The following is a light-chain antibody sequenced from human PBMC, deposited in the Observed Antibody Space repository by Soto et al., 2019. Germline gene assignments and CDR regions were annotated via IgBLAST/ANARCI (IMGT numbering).Light chain of an antibody. CDR1: QSVSSSY. V-gene: IGKV3D-20*02. J-gene: IGKJ4*01. Sequence: EIVLTQSPGTLSLSPGERATLSCRASQSVSSSYLAWYQQKPGQAPRLLIYDASNRATGIPARFSGSGSGTDFTLTISSLEPEDFAVYYCQQRVNWLTFGGGTKVEL. CDR3: QQRVNWLT. CDR2: DAS.